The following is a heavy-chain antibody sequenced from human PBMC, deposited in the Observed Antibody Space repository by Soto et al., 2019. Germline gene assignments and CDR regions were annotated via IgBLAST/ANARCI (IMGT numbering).Heavy chain of an antibody. CDR1: GFTFTNYA. Sequence: PGGSLRLSCAASGFTFTNYAMRWVRQAAGKGLEWVSAISGSGDSTYYADSVKGRFTISRDNSKNTLYLQVNGLRAEDTAVYYCARDYYDGSGYGYSDYSGQGTLVTVSS. J-gene: IGHJ4*02. V-gene: IGHV3-23*01. D-gene: IGHD3-22*01. CDR2: ISGSGDST. CDR3: ARDYYDGSGYGYSDY.